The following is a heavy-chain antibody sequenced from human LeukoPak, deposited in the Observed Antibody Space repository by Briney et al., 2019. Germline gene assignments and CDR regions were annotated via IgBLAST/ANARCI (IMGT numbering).Heavy chain of an antibody. CDR2: INSDASST. CDR1: AFTFSSYW. J-gene: IGHJ5*02. V-gene: IGHV3-74*01. D-gene: IGHD3-10*01. CDR3: ARGYGDWFDP. Sequence: GGSLRLSCAASAFTFSSYWMHWVRQAPGKGLVWVSRINSDASSTYYADSVMGRFSISRDNTKNTLYLQMNSLRAEDTAVYYCARGYGDWFDPWGQGTLVTVSS.